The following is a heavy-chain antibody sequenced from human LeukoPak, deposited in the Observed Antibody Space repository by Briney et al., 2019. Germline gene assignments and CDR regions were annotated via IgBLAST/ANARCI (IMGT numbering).Heavy chain of an antibody. Sequence: GGSLRLSCAVCGFTFKKYAIHWVRQAPGKGLEWVAFISWDGNTKYYADSVKGRFTISRDNSQNTLDLQMNSLRAEDTAVYYCARDLSERYSTDYWGQGTLVTVSS. V-gene: IGHV3-30-3*01. CDR1: GFTFKKYA. CDR3: ARDLSERYSTDY. CDR2: ISWDGNTK. J-gene: IGHJ4*02. D-gene: IGHD1-26*01.